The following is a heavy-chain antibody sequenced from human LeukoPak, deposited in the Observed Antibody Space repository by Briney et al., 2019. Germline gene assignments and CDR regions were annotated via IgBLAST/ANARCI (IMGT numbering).Heavy chain of an antibody. CDR2: ISYDGSNK. J-gene: IGHJ6*02. CDR1: GFTFSSYG. D-gene: IGHD2-2*01. CDR3: ARACPDIVVVPAATPNQIYYYGMDV. Sequence: GRSLRLSCAASGFTFSSYGMPWVRQAPGKGLEWVAVISYDGSNKYYADSVKGRFTISRDNSKNTLYLQMNSLRAEDTAVYYCARACPDIVVVPAATPNQIYYYGMDVWGQGTTVTVSS. V-gene: IGHV3-30*03.